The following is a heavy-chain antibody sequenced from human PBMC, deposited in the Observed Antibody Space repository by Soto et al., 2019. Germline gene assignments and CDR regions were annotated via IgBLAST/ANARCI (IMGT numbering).Heavy chain of an antibody. D-gene: IGHD4-4*01. J-gene: IGHJ4*02. V-gene: IGHV4-59*01. CDR2: IYYSGST. CDR3: ARLRRMTAITVSYYFDY. CDR1: CDSISSFY. Sequence: SETLSLTCTVSCDSISSFYWSWVRQPPGKGLEWIGYIYYSGSTSYNPSLESRVTISVDTSENQFSLKLSSVTAADTAVYYCARLRRMTAITVSYYFDYWGQGTLAT.